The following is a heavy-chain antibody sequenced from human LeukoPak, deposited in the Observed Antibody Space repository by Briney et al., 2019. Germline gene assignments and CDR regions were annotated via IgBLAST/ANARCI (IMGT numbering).Heavy chain of an antibody. Sequence: SETLSLTCTVSGYSISSGYYWAWIRPPPGKGLEWIGSIYHSGSTYYNPSLKSRVTISADTSKNEFSLKLNSVTAADTAVYYCASRKLGNDYWGQGTLVTVSS. CDR1: GYSISSGYY. V-gene: IGHV4-38-2*02. J-gene: IGHJ4*02. D-gene: IGHD7-27*01. CDR2: IYHSGST. CDR3: ASRKLGNDY.